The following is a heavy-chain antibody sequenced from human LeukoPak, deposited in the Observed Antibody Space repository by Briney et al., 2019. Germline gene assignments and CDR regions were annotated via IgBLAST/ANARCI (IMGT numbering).Heavy chain of an antibody. D-gene: IGHD3-22*01. V-gene: IGHV1-18*01. CDR3: ARSRYDTSGYYGIVGD. J-gene: IGHJ4*02. Sequence: GASVKVSCKASGYTFTSYGISWVRQAPGQGLEWMGWISAYNGNTNYAQKLQGRVTMTTDTSTSTAYMELRSLRSDDTAVYYCARSRYDTSGYYGIVGDWGQGTLVTVSS. CDR1: GYTFTSYG. CDR2: ISAYNGNT.